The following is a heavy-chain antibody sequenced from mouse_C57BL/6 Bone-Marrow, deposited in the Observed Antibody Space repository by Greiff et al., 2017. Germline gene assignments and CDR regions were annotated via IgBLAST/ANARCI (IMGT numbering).Heavy chain of an antibody. D-gene: IGHD1-1*01. CDR3: ARSPVYGSSYAYAMDY. J-gene: IGHJ4*01. Sequence: QVQLKESGPGLVQPSQSLSITCTVSGFSLTSYGVHWVRQSPGKGLEWLGVIWSGGSTDYNAAFISRLSISKDNSKSQVFFKMNSLQADDTAIYYCARSPVYGSSYAYAMDYWGQGTSVTVSS. CDR1: GFSLTSYG. CDR2: IWSGGST. V-gene: IGHV2-2*01.